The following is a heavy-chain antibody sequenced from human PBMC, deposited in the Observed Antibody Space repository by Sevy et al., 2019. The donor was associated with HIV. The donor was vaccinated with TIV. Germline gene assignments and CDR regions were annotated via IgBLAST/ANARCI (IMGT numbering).Heavy chain of an antibody. Sequence: GGSLRLSCAASGFTFSNYAMNWVRQAPGKGLEWVSAISGSGGTTYYADSVKGRFTITRDNSKNALYLQMSILRAEDTAVYYCAKASTIAAAGGFFDCWGQGTLVTVSS. J-gene: IGHJ4*02. V-gene: IGHV3-23*01. D-gene: IGHD6-13*01. CDR1: GFTFSNYA. CDR2: ISGSGGTT. CDR3: AKASTIAAAGGFFDC.